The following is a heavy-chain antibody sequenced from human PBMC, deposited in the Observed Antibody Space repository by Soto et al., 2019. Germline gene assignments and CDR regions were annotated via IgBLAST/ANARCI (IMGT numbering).Heavy chain of an antibody. CDR3: ARTPYDFWSGEGGYYYYYMDV. CDR2: ISAYNGNT. CDR1: GYTFTSYG. V-gene: IGHV1-18*01. Sequence: ASVKVSCKASGYTFTSYGISWVRQAPGQGLEWMGWISAYNGNTNYAQKLQGRVTMTTDTSTSTAYMELRSLRSDDTAVYYCARTPYDFWSGEGGYYYYYMDVWGKGTTVTVS. D-gene: IGHD3-3*01. J-gene: IGHJ6*03.